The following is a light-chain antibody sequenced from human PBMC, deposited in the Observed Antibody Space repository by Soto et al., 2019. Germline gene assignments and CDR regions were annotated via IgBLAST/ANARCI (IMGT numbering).Light chain of an antibody. CDR1: STHVGAYIY. J-gene: IGLJ1*01. V-gene: IGLV2-14*03. CDR3: SSYSDSDTKV. Sequence: SVRTQPASLPGSPGQSITISSCAASTHVGAYIYVSLYQQYPGTAPKLIIYEVNNRPSGLSGRFSASKSDTTAYLTISGLQDEDEADYYCSSYSDSDTKVFGTGTKVTVL. CDR2: EVN.